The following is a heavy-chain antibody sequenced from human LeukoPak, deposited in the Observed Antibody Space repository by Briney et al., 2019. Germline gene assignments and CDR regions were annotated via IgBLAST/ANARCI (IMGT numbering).Heavy chain of an antibody. D-gene: IGHD5-18*01. J-gene: IGHJ4*02. CDR2: MNPNSGNT. Sequence: ASVKVSCKASGYTFTSYDINWVQQATGQGLEWMGWMNPNSGNTGYAQKFQGRVTMTRNTSISTAYMELSSLRSEDTAVYYCARAESGYSYGYYYYFDYWGQGTLVTVSS. V-gene: IGHV1-8*01. CDR3: ARAESGYSYGYYYYFDY. CDR1: GYTFTSYD.